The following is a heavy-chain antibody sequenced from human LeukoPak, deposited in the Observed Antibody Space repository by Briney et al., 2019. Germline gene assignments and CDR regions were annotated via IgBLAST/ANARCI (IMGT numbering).Heavy chain of an antibody. CDR1: GFTFDDYA. Sequence: TGGSLRLSCTASGFTFDDYAMHWVRQAPGKGLEWFSGISWNSGSIGYADSVKGRFTISRDNAKNSLYLQMNSLRAEDMALYYCAKGAVAAAAGTIDYWGQGTLVTVSS. D-gene: IGHD6-13*01. V-gene: IGHV3-9*03. CDR3: AKGAVAAAAGTIDY. J-gene: IGHJ4*02. CDR2: ISWNSGSI.